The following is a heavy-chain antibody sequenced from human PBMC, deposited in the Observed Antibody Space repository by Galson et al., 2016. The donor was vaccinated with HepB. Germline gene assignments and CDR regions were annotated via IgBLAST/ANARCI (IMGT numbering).Heavy chain of an antibody. CDR3: ARVGYFDSTDYYFSDAFDV. J-gene: IGHJ3*01. V-gene: IGHV6-1*01. Sequence: CAISGDSVSSSSAAWNWIRQSPSRGLEWLGRTYYRSKWYDDYAVSVKSRITINPDTSKHQFSLQLNSVTPGDTAVYYCARVGYFDSTDYYFSDAFDVWGQGTMVTVSS. CDR1: GDSVSSSSAA. CDR2: TYYRSKWYD. D-gene: IGHD3-22*01.